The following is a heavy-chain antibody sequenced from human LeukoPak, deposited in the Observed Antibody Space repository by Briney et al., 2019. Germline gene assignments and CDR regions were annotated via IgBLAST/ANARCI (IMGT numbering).Heavy chain of an antibody. Sequence: SETLSLTCSVSGASISSDYWSWIRQPPGKGLEWIGNIYSSETTKYNPSLRSRATISGDTSKNQFSLKLSSVTAADTAVYYCAWSPNWNLAIFDYWGQGTLVTVSS. D-gene: IGHD1-20*01. CDR3: AWSPNWNLAIFDY. CDR1: GASISSDY. J-gene: IGHJ4*02. CDR2: IYSSETT. V-gene: IGHV4-4*09.